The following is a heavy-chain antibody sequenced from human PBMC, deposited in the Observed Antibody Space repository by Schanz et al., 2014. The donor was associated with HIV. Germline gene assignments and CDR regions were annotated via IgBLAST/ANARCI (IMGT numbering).Heavy chain of an antibody. CDR2: ISYDGANK. CDR1: GFSFSNFG. Sequence: QVQLVESGGGVVQPGRSLRLSCAASGFSFSNFGMHWVRQAPGKGLEWVAVISYDGANKKFEDSVKGRLTISRDNSKNTLYLHMNSLGAEDTALYYCAKASGNSYGTGYFDYGGQGTLVTVSS. CDR3: AKASGNSYGTGYFDY. J-gene: IGHJ4*02. V-gene: IGHV3-30*18. D-gene: IGHD5-18*01.